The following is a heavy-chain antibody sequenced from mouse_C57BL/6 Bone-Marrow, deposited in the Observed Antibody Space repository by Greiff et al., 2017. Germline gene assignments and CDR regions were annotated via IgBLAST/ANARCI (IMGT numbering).Heavy chain of an antibody. CDR1: GYTFTSYW. D-gene: IGHD1-1*01. J-gene: IGHJ1*03. CDR3: AKNYGSSLDWYFDV. V-gene: IGHV1-64*01. CDR2: IHPNSGST. Sequence: VQLQQSGAELVKPGASVKLSCKASGYTFTSYWMHWVKQRPGQGLEWIGMIHPNSGSTNYNEKFKSKATLTVDKSSSTAYMQLSSLTSEDSAVYYCAKNYGSSLDWYFDVWGTGTTVTVSS.